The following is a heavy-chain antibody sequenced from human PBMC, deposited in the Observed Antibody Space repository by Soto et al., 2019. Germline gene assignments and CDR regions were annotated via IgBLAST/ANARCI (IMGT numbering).Heavy chain of an antibody. V-gene: IGHV1-2*02. J-gene: IGHJ3*02. D-gene: IGHD3-9*01. CDR2: INPTSGAT. CDR3: ARDSYYDILTGYSRNAFDI. Sequence: GASVKVSCKASGYTFIGDYMHWVRQAPGQGLKWLGWINPTSGATIYAQKCQGRVTMTRDTSINTAYMELRRLRSDDTAVYYCARDSYYDILTGYSRNAFDIWGQGTMVTVSS. CDR1: GYTFIGDY.